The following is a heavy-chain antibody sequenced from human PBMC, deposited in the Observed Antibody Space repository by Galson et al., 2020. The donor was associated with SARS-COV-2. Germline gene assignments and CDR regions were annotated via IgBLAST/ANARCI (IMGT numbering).Heavy chain of an antibody. CDR3: ARYTGCGGGGCYDHYFHY. D-gene: IGHD2-15*01. J-gene: IGHJ4*02. V-gene: IGHV4-59*01. Sequence: SETLSLTCTVSGGSIFNYYWSWIRQPPGKGLEWIGYMYSSGNTDYNPSLKSRVTISIDTSKNQFSLKLSSVTAADTAVYYCARYTGCGGGGCYDHYFHYWGQGTLVTVSS. CDR1: GGSIFNYY. CDR2: MYSSGNT.